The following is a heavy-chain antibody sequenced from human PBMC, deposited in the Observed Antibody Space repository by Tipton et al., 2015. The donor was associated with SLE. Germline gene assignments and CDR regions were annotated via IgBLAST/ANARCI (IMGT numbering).Heavy chain of an antibody. Sequence: TLSLTCTVSGGSISSYYWSWSRQPAGKGLEWIGRIYTSGSTNYNPSLKSRVTMSVDTSKNQFSLKLSSVTAADTAVYYCARVFDWYHAFDIWGQGTMVTVSS. CDR2: IYTSGST. V-gene: IGHV4-4*07. CDR1: GGSISSYY. CDR3: ARVFDWYHAFDI. D-gene: IGHD3-9*01. J-gene: IGHJ3*02.